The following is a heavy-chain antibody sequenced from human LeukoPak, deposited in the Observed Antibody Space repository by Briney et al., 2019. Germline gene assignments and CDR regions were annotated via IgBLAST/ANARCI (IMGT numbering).Heavy chain of an antibody. V-gene: IGHV4-30-4*08. D-gene: IGHD3-3*01. CDR1: GGSISSGDYY. J-gene: IGHJ6*03. CDR2: IYYSGST. Sequence: SETLSFTCTVSGGSISSGDYYWSWIRQPPGKGLEWIGYIYYSGSTYYNPSLKSRVTISVDTSKNQFSLKLSSVTAADTAVFYCALNYDFWSGYNSTYYYYYYMDVWGKGTTVTVSS. CDR3: ALNYDFWSGYNSTYYYYYYMDV.